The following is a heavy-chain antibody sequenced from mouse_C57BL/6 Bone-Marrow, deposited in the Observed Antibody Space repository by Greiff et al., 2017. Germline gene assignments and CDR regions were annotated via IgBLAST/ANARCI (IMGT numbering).Heavy chain of an antibody. CDR2: ISSGGSYT. J-gene: IGHJ2*01. Sequence: EVKLMESGGDLVKPGGSLKLSCAASGFTFSSYGMSWVRQTPDKRLEWVATISSGGSYTYYPDSVKGRFTISRDNAKNTLYLQMSSLKSEDTAMYYCARQITSVDYWGQGTTLTVSS. CDR3: ARQITSVDY. V-gene: IGHV5-6*01. D-gene: IGHD1-1*01. CDR1: GFTFSSYG.